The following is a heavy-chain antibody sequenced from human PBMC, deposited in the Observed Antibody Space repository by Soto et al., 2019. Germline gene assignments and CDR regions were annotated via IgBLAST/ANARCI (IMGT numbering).Heavy chain of an antibody. CDR1: GFMFRDYP. Sequence: EVQLLESGGGFVQPGGSLRLSCVVSGFMFRDYPMGWVRQAPGKGLEWVSATTATGGSTFYADSVKGRFTISRDNSINTLYLQMNNLRVEDSAVYSGAKRSIITGGAVDMWGQGTMVTVS. CDR3: AKRSIITGGAVDM. CDR2: TTATGGST. D-gene: IGHD3-3*02. J-gene: IGHJ3*02. V-gene: IGHV3-23*01.